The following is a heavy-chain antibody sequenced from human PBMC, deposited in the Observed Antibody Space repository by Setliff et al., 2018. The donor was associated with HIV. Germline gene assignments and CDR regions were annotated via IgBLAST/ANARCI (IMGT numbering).Heavy chain of an antibody. CDR2: VNRDGSST. V-gene: IGHV3-74*01. CDR3: HSGYDTEEQSYFDY. Sequence: AGGSLRLSCAASGFTFDRFWMHWVRQAPGKGLVWFSRVNRDGSSTTYADSVKDRFTISRDNAKNTLYLQMNSLRAEDTGVYYCHSGYDTEEQSYFDYWGQGALVTVSS. CDR1: GFTFDRFW. J-gene: IGHJ4*02. D-gene: IGHD5-12*01.